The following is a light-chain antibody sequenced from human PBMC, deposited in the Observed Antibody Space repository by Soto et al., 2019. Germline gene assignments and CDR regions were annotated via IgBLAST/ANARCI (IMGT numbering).Light chain of an antibody. CDR3: KQYNRYWA. V-gene: IGKV1-5*01. J-gene: IGKJ1*01. Sequence: DLQMTQSPSPLSASLGDRVPITCRANQSISSGLAWYQQKPGKAPKLLIYDVSSLEIGVQSRFSGSGSETEFTLTISSLFPDDFATYYCKQYNRYWAFGQGTKVDI. CDR1: QSISSG. CDR2: DVS.